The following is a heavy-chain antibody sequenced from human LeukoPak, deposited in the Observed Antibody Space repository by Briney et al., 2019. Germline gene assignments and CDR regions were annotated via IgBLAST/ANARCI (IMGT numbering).Heavy chain of an antibody. V-gene: IGHV1-69*04. CDR3: AREDDGGSAFDI. D-gene: IGHD1-1*01. Sequence: SVKVSCKASGGTFSSYTISWVRQAPGQGLEWMGRIIPILGIANYAQKFQGRVTITADKSTSTAYMELSSLRAEDTAVYYCAREDDGGSAFDIWGQGTMVTVSS. CDR1: GGTFSSYT. CDR2: IIPILGIA. J-gene: IGHJ3*02.